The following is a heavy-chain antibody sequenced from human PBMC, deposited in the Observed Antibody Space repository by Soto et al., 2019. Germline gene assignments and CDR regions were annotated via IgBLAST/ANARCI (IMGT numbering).Heavy chain of an antibody. CDR2: IYYSGST. D-gene: IGHD3-22*01. J-gene: IGHJ4*01. CDR3: STATYYSDLRVFDY. CDR1: GGSISSYY. V-gene: IGHV4-59*01. Sequence: PSETLSLTCTVSGGSISSYYWSWIRQPPGKGLEWIGYIYYSGSTNYNPSLKSRVTISVDTSKNQFSLKLSSVTAADTAVYYCSTATYYSDLRVFDYWGHGTLVTVSS.